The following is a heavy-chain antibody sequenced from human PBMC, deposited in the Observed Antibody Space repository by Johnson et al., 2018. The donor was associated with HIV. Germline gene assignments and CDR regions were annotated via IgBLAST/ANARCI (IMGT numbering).Heavy chain of an antibody. Sequence: VQLVESGGGLVQPGRSLRLSCAASGFTFDDYAMHWVRQAPGKGLQWVSGISWNSGSIAYADSVKGRFTISRDNAKNSLYLQMNSLRAEDTAVYYTRATIPRDAFDSWGQGTMVTVSS. V-gene: IGHV3-9*01. CDR1: GFTFDDYA. CDR2: ISWNSGSI. J-gene: IGHJ3*02. D-gene: IGHD5-12*01. CDR3: RATIPRDAFDS.